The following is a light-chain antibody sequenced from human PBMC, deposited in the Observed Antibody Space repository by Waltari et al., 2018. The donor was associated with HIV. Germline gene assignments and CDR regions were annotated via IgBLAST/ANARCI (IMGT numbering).Light chain of an antibody. V-gene: IGLV2-14*03. CDR1: GKDGGGLNY. J-gene: IGLJ2*01. CDR2: DVS. CDR3: CSYSSSGTVL. Sequence: HSVLTHPASMSGSLDQSITMSCLGCGKDGGGLNYVSWYQQSPDKAPRLVIYDVSNRPSGVSGRFSGSKSGSAASLTISGLQPEDEADYYCCSYSSSGTVLFGGGTRLTVL.